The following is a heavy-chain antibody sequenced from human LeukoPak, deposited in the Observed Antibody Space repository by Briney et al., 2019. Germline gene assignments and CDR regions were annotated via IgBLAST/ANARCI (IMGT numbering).Heavy chain of an antibody. CDR1: GGSFSGYY. D-gene: IGHD3-10*01. Sequence: SETLSLTCAVYGGSFSGYYWSWIRQPPGKGLEWIGEINHSGSTNYNPSLKSRVTISVDTSKNQFSLKLSSLTAADTAVYYCARQTYYYGSGTIYDAFDIWGQGTMVTVSS. CDR3: ARQTYYYGSGTIYDAFDI. V-gene: IGHV4-34*01. J-gene: IGHJ3*02. CDR2: INHSGST.